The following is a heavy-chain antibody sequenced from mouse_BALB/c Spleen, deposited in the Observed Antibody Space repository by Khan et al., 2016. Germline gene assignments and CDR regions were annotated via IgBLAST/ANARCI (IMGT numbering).Heavy chain of an antibody. V-gene: IGHV2-9*02. CDR2: IWAGGST. CDR3: ARDFITTVVDYYDAMDY. J-gene: IGHJ4*01. D-gene: IGHD1-1*01. CDR1: GFSLTSYG. Sequence: QVQLKQSGPGLVAPSQSLSITCTVSGFSLTSYGVHWVRQPPGKGLEWLGVIWAGGSTNYNSALMSRLSISKDNSKSQVFLKMNSLQTDDTAMYYCARDFITTVVDYYDAMDYWGQGTSVTVSS.